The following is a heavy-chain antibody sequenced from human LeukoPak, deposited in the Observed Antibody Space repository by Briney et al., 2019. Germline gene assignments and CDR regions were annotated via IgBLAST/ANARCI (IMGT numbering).Heavy chain of an antibody. Sequence: GSLRLSCAASGFTFSSYAMSWIRQPPGKGLEWIGEINHSGGTNYNPSLKSRVTISVDMSKNQFSLELTSVTAADTAVYYCARGPASGSNFAWFDPWGQGTLVTVSS. D-gene: IGHD3-10*01. CDR3: ARGPASGSNFAWFDP. CDR2: INHSGGT. J-gene: IGHJ5*02. V-gene: IGHV4-34*01. CDR1: GFTFSSYA.